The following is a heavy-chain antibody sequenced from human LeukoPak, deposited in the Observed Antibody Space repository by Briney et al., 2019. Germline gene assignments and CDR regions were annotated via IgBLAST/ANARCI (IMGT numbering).Heavy chain of an antibody. CDR2: IWYDGSNK. Sequence: GGSLRLSCAASGFTFSTYGMHWVRQAPGKGLEWVAVIWYDGSNKYYADSVKGRFTISRDNSKNTLYLQMNSLRAEDTAVYYCARDGSYSSSLRYFDYWGQGTLVTVSS. V-gene: IGHV3-33*01. CDR3: ARDGSYSSSLRYFDY. CDR1: GFTFSTYG. J-gene: IGHJ4*02. D-gene: IGHD6-13*01.